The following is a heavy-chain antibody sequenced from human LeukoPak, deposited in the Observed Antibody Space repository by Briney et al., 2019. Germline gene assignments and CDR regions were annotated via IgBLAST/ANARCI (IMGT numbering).Heavy chain of an antibody. D-gene: IGHD3-16*01. CDR1: GLTFSCYW. V-gene: IGHV3-74*01. CDR2: INSDGSST. CDR3: RASGGGGFDY. J-gene: IGHJ4*02. Sequence: GGSLRLSCAASGLTFSCYWMHWVRHAPGKGLVWVSRINSDGSSTSYADSVKGRFTISRDNAKNTLYLQMNSLRTEDTAVYYCRASGGGGFDYWGQGILVTVSS.